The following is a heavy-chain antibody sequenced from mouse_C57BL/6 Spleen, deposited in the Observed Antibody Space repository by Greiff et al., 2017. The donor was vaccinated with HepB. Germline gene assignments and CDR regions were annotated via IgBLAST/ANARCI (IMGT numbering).Heavy chain of an antibody. CDR1: GYAFSSSW. CDR3: ARSNYYGSSLDY. CDR2: IYPGDGDT. V-gene: IGHV1-82*01. Sequence: VQLQHSGPELVKPGASVKISCKASGYAFSSSWMNWVKQRPGKGLEWIGRIYPGDGDTNYNGKFKGKATLTADKSSSTAYMQLSSLTSEDSAVYFCARSNYYGSSLDYWGQGTTLTVSS. D-gene: IGHD1-1*01. J-gene: IGHJ2*01.